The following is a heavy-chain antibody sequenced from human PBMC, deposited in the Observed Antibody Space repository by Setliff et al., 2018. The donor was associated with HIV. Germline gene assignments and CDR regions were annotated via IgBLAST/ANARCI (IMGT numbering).Heavy chain of an antibody. CDR1: GFTFDDYT. J-gene: IGHJ3*02. Sequence: GESLKISCAASGFTFDDYTMHWVRQAPGKGLEWVSLINWDGGSIFYADSVKGRFTISRDNAKNSLYLQMNSLRAEDTAVYYCARGLGYYDSSGQEGAFDIWGQGTMVTVSS. CDR3: ARGLGYYDSSGQEGAFDI. D-gene: IGHD3-22*01. V-gene: IGHV3-43*01. CDR2: INWDGGSI.